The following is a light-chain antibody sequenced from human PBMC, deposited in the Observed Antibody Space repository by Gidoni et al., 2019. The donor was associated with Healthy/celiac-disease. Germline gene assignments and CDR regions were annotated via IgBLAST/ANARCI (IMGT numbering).Light chain of an antibody. CDR1: QSISSW. CDR3: QQYNSYSWT. CDR2: KAS. J-gene: IGKJ1*01. V-gene: IGKV1-5*03. Sequence: DIQMTQSPSTLSASVGDRVTITCRASQSISSWLTWYQQKPGKAPKLLFYKASSLESGVPSRFSGSGSGTEFTLTISSLQPDDFATYYCQQYNSYSWTFXXXTKVEIK.